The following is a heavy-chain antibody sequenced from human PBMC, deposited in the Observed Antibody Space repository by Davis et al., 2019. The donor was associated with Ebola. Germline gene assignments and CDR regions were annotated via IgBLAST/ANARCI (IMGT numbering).Heavy chain of an antibody. V-gene: IGHV3-21*01. CDR2: ISSSSSYI. Sequence: GESLKISCAASGFTFSSYAMNWVRQAPGKGLGWVSSISSSSSYIYYADSVKGRFTISRDNAKNSLYLQMNSLRAEDTAVYYCAGNQRGDGMDVWGQGTTVTVSS. D-gene: IGHD3-16*01. CDR3: AGNQRGDGMDV. J-gene: IGHJ6*02. CDR1: GFTFSSYA.